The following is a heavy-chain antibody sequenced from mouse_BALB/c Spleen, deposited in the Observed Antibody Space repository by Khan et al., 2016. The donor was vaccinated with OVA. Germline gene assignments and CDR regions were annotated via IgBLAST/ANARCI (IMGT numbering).Heavy chain of an antibody. CDR2: IHYSGST. CDR3: ARSGTTVVAYWYFDV. J-gene: IGHJ1*01. V-gene: IGHV3-1*02. D-gene: IGHD1-1*01. Sequence: EVQLQESGPDLMKPSQSLSLTCTVTGYSITSGYSWHWIRQFPGNKLEWMAYIHYSGSTDYIPSLKSRVSITRDTSQNRFFLQLNSVTTEDTATYYCARSGTTVVAYWYFDVWGAGTTVTVSS. CDR1: GYSITSGYS.